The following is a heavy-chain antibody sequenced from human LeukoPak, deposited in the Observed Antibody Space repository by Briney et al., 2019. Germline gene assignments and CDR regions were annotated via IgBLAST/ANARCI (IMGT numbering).Heavy chain of an antibody. V-gene: IGHV4-34*01. CDR3: ARGPIVPAAAGGAFDI. CDR2: INHSGST. J-gene: IGHJ3*02. D-gene: IGHD2-2*01. Sequence: SETLSLTCAVYGGSFSGYYWSWIRQPPGKGLEWIEEINHSGSTNYNPSLKSRVTISVDTSKNQFSLKLSSVTAADTAVYYCARGPIVPAAAGGAFDIWGQGTMVTVSS. CDR1: GGSFSGYY.